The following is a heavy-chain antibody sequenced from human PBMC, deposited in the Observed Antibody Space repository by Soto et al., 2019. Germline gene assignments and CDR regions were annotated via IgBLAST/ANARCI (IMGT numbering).Heavy chain of an antibody. V-gene: IGHV4-61*01. CDR3: ARDRSGMATIPEGFDD. Sequence: PSETLSLTCTVSGGSVSSGSYYWSWIRQPPGKGLEWIGYIYYSGTTNYNPSLKSRVTISVDTSKNQFSLKLSSVTAADTAVYYCARDRSGMATIPEGFDDWGQGTLVTVSS. D-gene: IGHD5-12*01. CDR2: IYYSGTT. CDR1: GGSVSSGSYY. J-gene: IGHJ4*02.